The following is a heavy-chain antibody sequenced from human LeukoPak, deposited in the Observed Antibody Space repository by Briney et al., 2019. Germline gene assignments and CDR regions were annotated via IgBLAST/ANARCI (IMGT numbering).Heavy chain of an antibody. CDR3: TRDLFGSGWYSSAFDI. CDR2: IRSKAYGGTT. CDR1: GFTFGDYA. J-gene: IGHJ3*02. D-gene: IGHD6-19*01. V-gene: IGHV3-49*04. Sequence: PGRSLRLSCTASGFTFGDYAMSWVRQAPGEGLEGVGFIRSKAYGGTTEYAASVKGRFTISRDDSKSIAYLQMNSLKTEDTAVYYCTRDLFGSGWYSSAFDIWGQGTMVTVSS.